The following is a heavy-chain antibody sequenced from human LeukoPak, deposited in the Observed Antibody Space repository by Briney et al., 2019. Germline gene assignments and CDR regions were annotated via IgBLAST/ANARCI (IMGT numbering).Heavy chain of an antibody. D-gene: IGHD3-3*01. J-gene: IGHJ4*02. CDR3: ARDAKFWSSYYLGY. Sequence: PGGSLRLSCAASGFTFSSYSMNWVRQAPGKGLEWVTYISSSSSTIYYADSVKGRFTISRDNAKNSLYLQMNSLRAEDTAVYYCARDAKFWSSYYLGYWGQGTLVTVSS. V-gene: IGHV3-48*01. CDR1: GFTFSSYS. CDR2: ISSSSSTI.